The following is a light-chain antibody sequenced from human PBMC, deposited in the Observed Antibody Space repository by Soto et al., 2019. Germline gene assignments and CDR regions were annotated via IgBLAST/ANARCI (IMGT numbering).Light chain of an antibody. J-gene: IGLJ1*01. V-gene: IGLV2-14*01. CDR2: KVT. Sequence: QSALTQPASVSGSPGQSITISCTGTSSDVGGNKYVSWYQQYPGKVPKLLINKVTNRPSGVSYRFSGSKSGNTASLTTSALLAEDEADYFCASSTSDSLYVFGTGTKLTVL. CDR1: SSDVGGNKY. CDR3: ASSTSDSLYV.